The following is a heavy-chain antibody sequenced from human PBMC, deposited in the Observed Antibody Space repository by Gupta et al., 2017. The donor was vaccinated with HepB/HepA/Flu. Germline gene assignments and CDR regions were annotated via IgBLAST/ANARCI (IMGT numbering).Heavy chain of an antibody. V-gene: IGHV4-59*08. CDR2: YSGST. CDR3: ARHTVGHGQQLEPFDY. D-gene: IGHD6-13*01. Sequence: YSGSTNYNPSLKSRVTISVDTSKNQFSLKLSSVTAADTAVYYCARHTVGHGQQLEPFDYWGQGTLVTVSS. J-gene: IGHJ4*02.